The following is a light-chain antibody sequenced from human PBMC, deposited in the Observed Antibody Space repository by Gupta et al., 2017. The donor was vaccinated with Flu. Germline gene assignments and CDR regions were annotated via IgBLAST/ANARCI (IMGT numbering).Light chain of an antibody. CDR1: SSNIGAGYD. J-gene: IGLJ2*01. Sequence: QSVLTQPPSVSGASGQGVTISCVGSSSNIGAGYDVHWYRQLPGTAPKLLIYGNNNRPSGVPDRFSGSKSGTSASLAISGLQAEDEADYYCQSHDSSLSGSLFGGGTKLTVL. CDR2: GNN. V-gene: IGLV1-40*01. CDR3: QSHDSSLSGSL.